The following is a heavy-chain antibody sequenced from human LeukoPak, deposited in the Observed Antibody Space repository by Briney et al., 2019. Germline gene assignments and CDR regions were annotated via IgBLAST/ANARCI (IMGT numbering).Heavy chain of an antibody. Sequence: GGSLSLSCAVSGFTFSSYAMHWVRQAPAKGREGVAVISYDGGNEYYEDAVQDRFTISRDKSKHTLYLQMNSLRAEDKAVYYCARPVAEFDPWGKGTLVTVSS. CDR3: ARPVAEFDP. V-gene: IGHV3-30*04. CDR1: GFTFSSYA. J-gene: IGHJ5*02. CDR2: ISYDGGNE. D-gene: IGHD4-23*01.